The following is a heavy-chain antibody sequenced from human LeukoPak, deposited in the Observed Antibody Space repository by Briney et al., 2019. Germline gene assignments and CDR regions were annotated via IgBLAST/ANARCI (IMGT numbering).Heavy chain of an antibody. Sequence: PGRSLRLSCAASGFTFSSYGMHWVRQAPGKGLEWVAVMSYDGSNKYYADSVKGRFTISRDSSKNTLYLQMNSLRAEDTAVYYCAKDSYCSSTSCYSDGMDVWGQGTTVTVSS. V-gene: IGHV3-30*18. CDR1: GFTFSSYG. D-gene: IGHD2-2*01. CDR3: AKDSYCSSTSCYSDGMDV. J-gene: IGHJ6*02. CDR2: MSYDGSNK.